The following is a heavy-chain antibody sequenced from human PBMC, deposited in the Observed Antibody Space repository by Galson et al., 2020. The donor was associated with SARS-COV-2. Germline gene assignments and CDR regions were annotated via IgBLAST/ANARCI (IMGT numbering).Heavy chain of an antibody. Sequence: GESLKISCAASGFTFSSYGMHWVRQAPGKGLEWVAVIWYDGSNKYYADSVKGRFTISRDNSKNTLYLQMNSLRAEDTAVYYCAREAAYGDYATGFDYWGQGTLVTVSS. CDR1: GFTFSSYG. V-gene: IGHV3-33*01. J-gene: IGHJ4*02. CDR2: IWYDGSNK. CDR3: AREAAYGDYATGFDY. D-gene: IGHD4-17*01.